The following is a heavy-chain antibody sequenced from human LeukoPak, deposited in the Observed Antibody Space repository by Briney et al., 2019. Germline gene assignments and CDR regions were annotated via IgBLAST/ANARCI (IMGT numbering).Heavy chain of an antibody. CDR2: IWYAGSNK. CDR1: GFTFSSYG. D-gene: IGHD2-2*01. CDR3: ARGFGDCSSTSCYGITIFGVDLFDY. V-gene: IGHV3-33*01. Sequence: GGSLRLSCAASGFTFSSYGMHWVRQAPGKGLEWVAVIWYAGSNKYYADSVKGRFTISRDNSKNTLYLQMNSLRAEDTAVYYCARGFGDCSSTSCYGITIFGVDLFDYWGQGTLVTVSS. J-gene: IGHJ4*02.